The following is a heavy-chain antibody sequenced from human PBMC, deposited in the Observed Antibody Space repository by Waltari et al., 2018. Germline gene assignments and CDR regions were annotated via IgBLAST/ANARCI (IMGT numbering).Heavy chain of an antibody. CDR2: LSGSGGGT. J-gene: IGHJ6*03. V-gene: IGHV3-23*04. CDR1: GFTFSSYA. D-gene: IGHD1-1*01. Sequence: EVQLVESGGGLVQPGGSLRLSCAASGFTFSSYAMSWVRQAPGKGLEWVSALSGSGGGTYYAESVKGRFTISRDKSKNTLYLQMNSLRAEDTAVYYCSGSLERLPYYYYMDVWGKGTTVTVSS. CDR3: SGSLERLPYYYYMDV.